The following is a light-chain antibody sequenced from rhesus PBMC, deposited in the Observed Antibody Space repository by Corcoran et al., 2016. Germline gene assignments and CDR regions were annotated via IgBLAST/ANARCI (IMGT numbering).Light chain of an antibody. CDR1: QGINSR. CDR2: KAF. V-gene: IGKV1-22*01. Sequence: DIQMTQSPSSLSASVGDTVTITCQASQGINSRLAWYQQKPGQAPKLLIDKAFSLQSGVPSRFSGSGSGADVTLTIRSLQPEDFATYSCLQYSSSPFTFGPGTKLYIK. CDR3: LQYSSSPFT. J-gene: IGKJ3*01.